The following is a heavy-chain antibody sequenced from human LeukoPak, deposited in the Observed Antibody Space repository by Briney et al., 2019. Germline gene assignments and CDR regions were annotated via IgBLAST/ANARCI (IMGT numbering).Heavy chain of an antibody. D-gene: IGHD1-1*01. J-gene: IGHJ4*02. CDR3: TRDRGAYNLYDY. V-gene: IGHV3-49*04. Sequence: GGSLRLSCVASGFTFSSYAMSWVRQAPGKGLEWVGFIRSKAYGETADYAASVKGRFTISRDDSKAIAYLQMNSLKTEDTAVYHCTRDRGAYNLYDYWGREPWSPSPQ. CDR2: IRSKAYGETA. CDR1: GFTFSSYA.